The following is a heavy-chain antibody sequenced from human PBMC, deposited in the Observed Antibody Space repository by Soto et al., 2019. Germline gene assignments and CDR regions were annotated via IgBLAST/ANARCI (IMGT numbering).Heavy chain of an antibody. Sequence: PGESLKISCKGSGYSFTSYWIGWVRQMPGKGLEWMGIIYPGDSDTRYSPSFQGQVTISADKSISTAYLQWSSLKASDTAMYYCAIGYCSGGSCYHEFDYWGQGTLVTVSS. D-gene: IGHD2-15*01. J-gene: IGHJ4*02. CDR3: AIGYCSGGSCYHEFDY. CDR2: IYPGDSDT. CDR1: GYSFTSYW. V-gene: IGHV5-51*01.